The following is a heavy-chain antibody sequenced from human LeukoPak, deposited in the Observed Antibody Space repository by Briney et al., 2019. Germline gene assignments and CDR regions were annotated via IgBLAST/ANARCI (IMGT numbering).Heavy chain of an antibody. CDR2: IYSGGTT. CDR1: GFTFSSYS. CDR3: ARDVSKSGSH. Sequence: GGSLRLSCAASGFTFSSYSMNWVRQAPGKGLEWVSVIYSGGTTYYADSVKGRFTVSRDNSRNTLYLQMNSLRAEDTAIYYCARDVSKSGSHWGQGTRVTVSS. J-gene: IGHJ4*02. V-gene: IGHV3-66*01. D-gene: IGHD1-26*01.